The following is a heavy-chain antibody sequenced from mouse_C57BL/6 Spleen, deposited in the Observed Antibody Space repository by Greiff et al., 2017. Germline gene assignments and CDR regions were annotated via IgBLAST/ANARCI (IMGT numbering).Heavy chain of an antibody. J-gene: IGHJ2*01. V-gene: IGHV1-15*01. CDR2: IDPETGGT. CDR1: GYAFTDYE. Sequence: QVQLQQSGAELVRPGASVTLSCKASGYAFTDYEMHWVKQTPVHGLEWIGAIDPETGGTAYNQKFKGKAILTADKSSSTAYMELRSLTSEDSAVYYCTRGGLLRDYWGQGTTRTVSS. CDR3: TRGGLLRDY. D-gene: IGHD1-1*01.